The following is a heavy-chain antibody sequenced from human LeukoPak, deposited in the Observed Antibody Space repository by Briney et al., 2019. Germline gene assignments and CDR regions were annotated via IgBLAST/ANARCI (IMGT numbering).Heavy chain of an antibody. CDR1: GASISTYY. CDR3: VGTKQWLSFDI. D-gene: IGHD3-22*01. CDR2: IHYSGNT. J-gene: IGHJ3*02. V-gene: IGHV4-59*08. Sequence: SETLSLTCTVSGASISTYYWSWIRQPPGKGLEWIGYIHYSGNTNYNPSLETRVTISVDASKNQFSLKVTSVTAADTAVYYCVGTKQWLSFDIWGQGTMVTVSS.